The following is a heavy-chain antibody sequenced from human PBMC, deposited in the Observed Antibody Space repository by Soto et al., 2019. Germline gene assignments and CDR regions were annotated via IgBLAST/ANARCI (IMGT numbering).Heavy chain of an antibody. J-gene: IGHJ4*02. V-gene: IGHV3-21*01. Sequence: GGSLRLSCAASGFTFSSYSMNWVRQAPGKGLEWVSSISSSSSYIYYADSVKGRFTISRDNAKNSLYLQMKSLRAEDTAVYYCARDELVAQAPTQGYWGQGTLVTVSS. CDR3: ARDELVAQAPTQGY. CDR2: ISSSSSYI. CDR1: GFTFSSYS. D-gene: IGHD2-15*01.